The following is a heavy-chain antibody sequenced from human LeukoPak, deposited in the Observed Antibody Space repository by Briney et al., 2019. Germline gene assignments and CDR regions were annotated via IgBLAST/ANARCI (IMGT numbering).Heavy chain of an antibody. CDR2: IYPGDSDT. CDR1: GYSFTSYW. CDR3: ARQRGSAFRGFYGMDV. D-gene: IGHD3-16*01. V-gene: IGHV5-51*01. J-gene: IGHJ6*02. Sequence: GESLKISCKGSGYSFTSYWIGWVRQMPRKGLEWMGIIYPGDSDTRYSPSFQGQVTISADKSISTAYLQWSSLKASDTAMYYCARQRGSAFRGFYGMDVWGQGTTVTVSS.